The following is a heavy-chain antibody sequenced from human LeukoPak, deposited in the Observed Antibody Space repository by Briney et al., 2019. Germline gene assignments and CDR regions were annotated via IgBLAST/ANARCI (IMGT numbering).Heavy chain of an antibody. Sequence: GGSLRLSCAASGFTFSDYYMSWIRQAPGKGLEWVSYISSSGSTIYYADSVKGRFTISRDNAKNSLYLQMNSLRAEDTAVYYCARVDGGWRTYYDAFDIWGQGTMVTVSS. CDR2: ISSSGSTI. CDR3: ARVDGGWRTYYDAFDI. D-gene: IGHD6-19*01. V-gene: IGHV3-11*01. CDR1: GFTFSDYY. J-gene: IGHJ3*02.